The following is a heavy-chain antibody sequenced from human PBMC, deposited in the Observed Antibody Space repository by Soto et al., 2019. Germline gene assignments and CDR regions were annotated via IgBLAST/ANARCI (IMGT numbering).Heavy chain of an antibody. D-gene: IGHD6-25*01. Sequence: SETLSLTCTVSGDSISGYYWGWIRQPPGKGLDWIGFISFTGSTKYNPSLKSRVTMSVDTSKDQFSLKLSSVTAADTAVYYCARYGSGHWFDSWGQGTLVTVSS. CDR3: ARYGSGHWFDS. J-gene: IGHJ5*01. CDR2: ISFTGST. V-gene: IGHV4-59*01. CDR1: GDSISGYY.